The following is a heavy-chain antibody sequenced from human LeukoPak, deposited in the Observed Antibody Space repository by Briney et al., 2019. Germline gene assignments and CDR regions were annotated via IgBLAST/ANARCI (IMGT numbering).Heavy chain of an antibody. Sequence: PSGTLSLTCAVSGGSISSNNWWGWVRLPPGKGLEWIGEIYHSGSPNYNPSLKSRVTISVDKSRNHFCLNLSSVTAADTAVYYCARVNINNWHSCDYWGQGTLVTVSS. CDR3: ARVNINNWHSCDY. CDR2: IYHSGSP. V-gene: IGHV4-4*02. CDR1: GGSISSNNW. J-gene: IGHJ4*02. D-gene: IGHD1-1*01.